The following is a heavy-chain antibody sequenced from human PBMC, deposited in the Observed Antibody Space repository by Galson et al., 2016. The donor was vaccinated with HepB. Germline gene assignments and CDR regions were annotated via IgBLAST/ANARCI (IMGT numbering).Heavy chain of an antibody. CDR3: AKADSHYVNTPIPHPDS. CDR2: ISYDGTDK. V-gene: IGHV3-30*18. J-gene: IGHJ4*02. CDR1: GFSFSYYG. D-gene: IGHD5-18*01. Sequence: SLRLSCAASGFSFSYYGMHWIRQAPGKGLECVAVISYDGTDKYYADSVKGRFTISSDNSRDTLYLQMISLRTEDTANYYCAKADSHYVNTPIPHPDSWGRGTLVTGSS.